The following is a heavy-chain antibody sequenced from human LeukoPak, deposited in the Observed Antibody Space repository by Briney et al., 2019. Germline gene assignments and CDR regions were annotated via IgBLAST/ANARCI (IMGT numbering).Heavy chain of an antibody. Sequence: SETLSLTCTVSGGSISSSSYYWGWIRQPPGKGLALIGSIYYSGRTYYNPSLKSRVTISVDTSKNQFSLKLSSVTAADTAVYYCARDQSGSYYSRLDYWGQGTLVTVSS. CDR2: IYYSGRT. D-gene: IGHD1-26*01. V-gene: IGHV4-39*01. CDR1: GGSISSSSYY. J-gene: IGHJ4*02. CDR3: ARDQSGSYYSRLDY.